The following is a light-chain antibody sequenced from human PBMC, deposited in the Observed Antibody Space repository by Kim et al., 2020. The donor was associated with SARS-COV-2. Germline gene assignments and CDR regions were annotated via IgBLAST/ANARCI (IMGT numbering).Light chain of an antibody. V-gene: IGKV1-33*01. CDR3: QHYYGFPYT. CDR1: QDISNN. J-gene: IGKJ2*01. CDR2: DAS. Sequence: DIQMTESSSSLSASVGDRVTITCQVSQDISNNLNWYQQKSGEGPKLLIYDASSLDTGVPSKFSGRGSGTDFTFTINNLEPGDTATYFCQHYYGFPYTFGQGTKLEI.